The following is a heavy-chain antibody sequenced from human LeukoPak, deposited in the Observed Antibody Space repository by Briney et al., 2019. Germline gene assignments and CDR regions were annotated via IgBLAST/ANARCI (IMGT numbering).Heavy chain of an antibody. D-gene: IGHD6-13*01. CDR1: GFTFSSYS. Sequence: GGSLRLSCAASGFTFSSYSMNWVRQAPGKGLEWVSSISSSSSYIYYADSVKGRFTISRDNAKNSLYLQMNSLRAEDTAVYYCARVGASSSWYPRAHFDYWGQGTLVTVSS. CDR2: ISSSSSYI. V-gene: IGHV3-21*01. CDR3: ARVGASSSWYPRAHFDY. J-gene: IGHJ4*02.